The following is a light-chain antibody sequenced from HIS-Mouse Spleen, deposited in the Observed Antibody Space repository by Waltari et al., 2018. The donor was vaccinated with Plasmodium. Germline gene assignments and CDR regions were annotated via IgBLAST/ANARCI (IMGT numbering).Light chain of an antibody. V-gene: IGKV3-15*01. J-gene: IGKJ3*01. CDR2: CAS. Sequence: EIVMTQSPANLSVSPGERAPLSCRASQSVSSNVARYQQKPGQAPRLLIYCASTRATGIPARFSGSGSGTEFTLTISSLQSEDFAVYYCQQYNNWSFTFGPGTKVDIK. CDR3: QQYNNWSFT. CDR1: QSVSSN.